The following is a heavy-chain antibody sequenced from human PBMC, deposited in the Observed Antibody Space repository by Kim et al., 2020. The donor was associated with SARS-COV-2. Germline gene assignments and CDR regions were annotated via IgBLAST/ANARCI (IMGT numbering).Heavy chain of an antibody. J-gene: IGHJ4*02. Sequence: ASVTVSCKASGYTFNSYGFSWVRQAPGQGLEWMGWISAHNGNTNYAPKFQGRVTMTTDTSTSTAHMELWNLRPDDTAVYYCARDFSSSSWDSPPDYWGQGTLVTVSS. D-gene: IGHD6-6*01. CDR2: ISAHNGNT. CDR3: ARDFSSSSWDSPPDY. CDR1: GYTFNSYG. V-gene: IGHV1-18*01.